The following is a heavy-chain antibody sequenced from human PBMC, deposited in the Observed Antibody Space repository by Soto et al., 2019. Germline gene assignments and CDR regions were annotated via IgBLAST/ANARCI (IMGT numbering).Heavy chain of an antibody. D-gene: IGHD2-2*01. J-gene: IGHJ6*02. CDR1: GDSFNSYA. V-gene: IGHV1-69*01. CDR2: INPIFHTA. CDR3: ARVGYCNTTNCLFYSYHYGMDV. Sequence: QVQLVQSGAEVKKPGSSVKVSCKASGDSFNSYAISWVRQAPGQGLEWMGGINPIFHTANHAQKFQARVTMTAAQSASTAYMELSGLRSEDTAVYYCARVGYCNTTNCLFYSYHYGMDVWGQGTTVTVS.